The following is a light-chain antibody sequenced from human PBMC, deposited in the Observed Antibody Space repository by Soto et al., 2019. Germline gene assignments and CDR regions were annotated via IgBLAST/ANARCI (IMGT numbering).Light chain of an antibody. Sequence: EIVMTQSPANLSVSPGERATLSCRASQSVSSNLAWYQQKPGQGPRLLIYGASTRATSIPARFSGSGSGTEFTLTINSLQSEYFGVCDWLEYKMWPAYTCGQGTKLEIK. CDR3: LEYKMWPAYT. CDR1: QSVSSN. J-gene: IGKJ2*01. V-gene: IGKV3-15*01. CDR2: GAS.